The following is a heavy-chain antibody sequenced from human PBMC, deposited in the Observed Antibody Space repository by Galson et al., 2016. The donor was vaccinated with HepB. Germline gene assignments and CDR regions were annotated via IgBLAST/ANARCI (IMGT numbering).Heavy chain of an antibody. CDR2: IIAFFATTS. J-gene: IGHJ4*02. CDR1: GGSFSRFA. Sequence: SVKVSCKASGGSFSRFAISWVRQAPGQGLEWMGGIIAFFATTSNYAQKFQGRVTFTADESTSTAYMELSSLGSEDTAMYYCAKSSVSSSGWLNLDDLWGQGTLVTVSS. D-gene: IGHD6-19*01. V-gene: IGHV1-69*13. CDR3: AKSSVSSSGWLNLDDL.